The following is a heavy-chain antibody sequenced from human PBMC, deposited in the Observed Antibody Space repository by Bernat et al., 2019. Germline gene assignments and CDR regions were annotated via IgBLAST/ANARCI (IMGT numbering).Heavy chain of an antibody. Sequence: VQLVESGGGVVQPGRSLRLSCAASGFTFSSYAMHWVRQAPGKGLEWVAVISYDGRNKYYADSVKGRFSISRDNSKNTLSLQMNSLRGDDTAVYYCAKDVGANPRGAFDIWGQGTMVTVSS. CDR2: ISYDGRNK. D-gene: IGHD1-26*01. J-gene: IGHJ3*02. CDR3: AKDVGANPRGAFDI. CDR1: GFTFSSYA. V-gene: IGHV3-30*18.